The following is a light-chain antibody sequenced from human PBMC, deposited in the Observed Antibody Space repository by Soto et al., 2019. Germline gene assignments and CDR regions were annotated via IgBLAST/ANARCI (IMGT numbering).Light chain of an antibody. CDR3: QSYDSSLSASYV. V-gene: IGLV1-40*01. CDR2: DNN. CDR1: SSNIGAGYD. Sequence: QSVLTQPPSVSGAPGRRVTLSCTGSSSNIGAGYDVHWYQQLPGTALKLLIYDNNNRPSGVPGRFSGSKSGTSASLAITGLQAEDEADYYCQSYDSSLSASYVFGTGTKVTVL. J-gene: IGLJ1*01.